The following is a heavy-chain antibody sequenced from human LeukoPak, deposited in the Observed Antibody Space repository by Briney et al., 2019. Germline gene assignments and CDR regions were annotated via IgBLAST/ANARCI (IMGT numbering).Heavy chain of an antibody. CDR3: ARGRNTYYYDSSGYYKLDY. D-gene: IGHD3-22*01. CDR2: INHSGST. J-gene: IGHJ4*02. CDR1: GGSISGYY. V-gene: IGHV4-34*01. Sequence: SETLSLTCTVSGGSISGYYWSWIRQPPGKGLEWIGEINHSGSTNYNPSLKSRVTISVDTSKNQFSLKLSSVTAADTAVYYCARGRNTYYYDSSGYYKLDYWGQGTLVTVSS.